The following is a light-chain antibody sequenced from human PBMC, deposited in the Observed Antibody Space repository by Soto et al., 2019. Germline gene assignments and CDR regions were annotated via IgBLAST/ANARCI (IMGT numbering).Light chain of an antibody. Sequence: IQLTQSPSSLSASVEDRVTITCRASQGISNYLAWYQQKPGKTPRLLIYGATTLQSGVPSRFSGSGSGTDFALTISSLQPEDFATYYCQQLKSYVTFGQGTRLEIK. J-gene: IGKJ5*01. V-gene: IGKV1-9*01. CDR3: QQLKSYVT. CDR1: QGISNY. CDR2: GAT.